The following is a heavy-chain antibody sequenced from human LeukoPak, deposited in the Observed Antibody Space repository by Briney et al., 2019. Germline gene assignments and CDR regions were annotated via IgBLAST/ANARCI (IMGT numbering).Heavy chain of an antibody. Sequence: GGSLRLSCAASGHPFKIYDMHWVRQAPAKGLEWVQDISAGGGTKDYADSVRGRFTVTGDNARNTLFLQMNSLRAEDTAIYYCAKDQEGYHRPIDYWGQGTLVTVSS. J-gene: IGHJ4*02. CDR1: GHPFKIYD. CDR3: AKDQEGYHRPIDY. CDR2: ISAGGGTK. V-gene: IGHV3-23*01. D-gene: IGHD5-24*01.